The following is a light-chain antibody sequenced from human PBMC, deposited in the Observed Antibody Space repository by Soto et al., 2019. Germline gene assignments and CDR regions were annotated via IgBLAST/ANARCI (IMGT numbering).Light chain of an antibody. CDR3: QQYNNWPLT. V-gene: IGKV3-15*01. CDR2: GAS. Sequence: ETVMTQSPGTLSVSPGERATLSCRASPSISNNLAWYQQKPGQAPRLLIYGASTRATGIPARFSGSGSGTEFTLTLSSLQSEDFAVYYCQQYNNWPLTFGPGTKVDIK. J-gene: IGKJ3*01. CDR1: PSISNN.